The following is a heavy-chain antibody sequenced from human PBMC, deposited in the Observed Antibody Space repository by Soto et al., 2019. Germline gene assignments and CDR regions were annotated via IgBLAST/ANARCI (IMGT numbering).Heavy chain of an antibody. V-gene: IGHV1-24*01. Sequence: GASVKVSCKVSGYTLTELSMHWVRQAPGKGLEWMGGFDPEDGETIYAQKFQGRVTMTEDTSTDTAYMELSSLRSEDTAVYCCATVSSLAAPPYYWGQGTLVTVSS. J-gene: IGHJ4*02. D-gene: IGHD6-6*01. CDR3: ATVSSLAAPPYY. CDR1: GYTLTELS. CDR2: FDPEDGET.